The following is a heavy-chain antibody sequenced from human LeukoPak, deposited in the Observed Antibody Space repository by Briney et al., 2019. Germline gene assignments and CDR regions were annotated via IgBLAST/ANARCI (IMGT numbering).Heavy chain of an antibody. Sequence: SEPLSLTCTVSGGSISSYYWSWIRRPAGKGLEWIGRIYTSGSTNYNPSLKSRDTMSVDTSKNQFSLKLSSVTAADTAVYYCAREFWAAPSENWFDPWGQGTLVSVSS. CDR2: IYTSGST. CDR1: GGSISSYY. V-gene: IGHV4-4*07. D-gene: IGHD3/OR15-3a*01. CDR3: AREFWAAPSENWFDP. J-gene: IGHJ5*02.